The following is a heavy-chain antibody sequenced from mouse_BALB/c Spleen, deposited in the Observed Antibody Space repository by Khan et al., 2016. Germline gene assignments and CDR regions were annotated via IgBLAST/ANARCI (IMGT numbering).Heavy chain of an antibody. CDR2: INTETGEP. CDR1: GYTFTDYS. CDR3: AVITTVVEDY. D-gene: IGHD1-1*01. J-gene: IGHJ2*01. Sequence: QIQLVQSGPELKKPGETVKISCKASGYTFTDYSMHWVKQAPGKGLKWMGWINTETGEPTYADDFKGRFAFSLETSASTAYLQINNLKNEDTATYFCAVITTVVEDYWGQGTTLTVSS. V-gene: IGHV9-2-1*01.